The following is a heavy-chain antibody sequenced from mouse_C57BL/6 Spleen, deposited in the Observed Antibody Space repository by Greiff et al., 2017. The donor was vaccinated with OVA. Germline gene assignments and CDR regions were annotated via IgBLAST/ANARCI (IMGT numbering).Heavy chain of an antibody. V-gene: IGHV1-9*01. CDR2: ILPGSGST. J-gene: IGHJ2*01. D-gene: IGHD1-1*01. Sequence: QVQLKQSGAELMKPGASVKLSCKATGYTFTGYWIEWVKQRPGHGLEWIGEILPGSGSTNYNEKFKGKATFTADTSSNTAYMQLSSLTTEDSAIYYCARSRSLITTVVASDYWGQGTTLTVSS. CDR1: GYTFTGYW. CDR3: ARSRSLITTVVASDY.